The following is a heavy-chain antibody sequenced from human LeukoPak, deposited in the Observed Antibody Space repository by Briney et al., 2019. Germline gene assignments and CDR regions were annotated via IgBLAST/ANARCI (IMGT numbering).Heavy chain of an antibody. V-gene: IGHV3-23*01. D-gene: IGHD3-9*01. CDR1: GFTFSSYA. J-gene: IGHJ5*02. CDR3: AKDGGFDDILTGYFNWFDP. CDR2: ISGSGGST. Sequence: GGSLRLSCAASGFTFSSYAMSWVRQAPGKGLEWVPAISGSGGSTYYADSVKGRFTISRDNSKNTLYLQMNSLRAEDTAVYYCAKDGGFDDILTGYFNWFDPWGQGTLVTVSS.